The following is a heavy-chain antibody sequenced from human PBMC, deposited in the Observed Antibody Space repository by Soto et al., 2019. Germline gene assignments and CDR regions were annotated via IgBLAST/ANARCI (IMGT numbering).Heavy chain of an antibody. V-gene: IGHV3-74*01. Sequence: EVQLVESGGALVQPGGSLRLSCAASGFTFSSYWMYWVRQAPGKGLVWVSRLDTEGGSTIYADSVKGRFTISRDNARNTLYLQMESLRGEDTAVYYCATDRGRVTNSGVVINANLMGVWGKGTTVTVSS. D-gene: IGHD3-3*01. CDR1: GFTFSSYW. CDR2: LDTEGGST. J-gene: IGHJ6*03. CDR3: ATDRGRVTNSGVVINANLMGV.